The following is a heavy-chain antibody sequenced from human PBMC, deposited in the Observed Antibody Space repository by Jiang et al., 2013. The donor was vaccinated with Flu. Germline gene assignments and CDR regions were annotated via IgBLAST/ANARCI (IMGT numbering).Heavy chain of an antibody. Sequence: VLLKPSETLSLTCTVSGGSVSSGSNFWTWIRQPPGKGLEWIGYIYYSGSTNYNPSLKGRVTISVDRSTNRFSLKLNSATAADTAVYYCARGNGFHYYYYMDVWGNGTTVTV. D-gene: IGHD3-3*01. CDR3: ARGNGFHYYYYMDV. CDR2: IYYSGST. V-gene: IGHV4-61*01. J-gene: IGHJ6*03. CDR1: GGSVSSGSNF.